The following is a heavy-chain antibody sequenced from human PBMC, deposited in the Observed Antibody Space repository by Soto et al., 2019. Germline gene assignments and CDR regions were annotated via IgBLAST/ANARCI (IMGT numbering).Heavy chain of an antibody. Sequence: ASVNCYVNASGYTFTSDVISWVRQAPGQVLECMGWISAYNGNTNYAQNLQGRVTMTTDTSTSTAYMELRSLRSDDTAVYYCAVEYYYDSSVYFVPHYWGQGNLVPSPQ. J-gene: IGHJ4*02. D-gene: IGHD3-22*01. CDR1: GYTFTSDV. V-gene: IGHV1-18*04. CDR2: ISAYNGNT. CDR3: AVEYYYDSSVYFVPHY.